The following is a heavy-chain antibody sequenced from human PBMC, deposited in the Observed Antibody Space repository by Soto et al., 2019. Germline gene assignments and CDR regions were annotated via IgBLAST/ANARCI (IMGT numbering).Heavy chain of an antibody. CDR1: GGTFSSYA. D-gene: IGHD3-22*01. J-gene: IGHJ4*02. CDR3: ARYCRSYYDSSGYSSSSRYYFDY. V-gene: IGHV1-69*01. CDR2: IIPIFGTA. Sequence: QVQLVQSGAEVKKPGSSVKVSCKASGGTFSSYAISWVRQAPGQGLEWMGGIIPIFGTANYAQKFQGRVTITADESKSTAYMELSGLRSEDTGVYYCARYCRSYYDSSGYSSSSRYYFDYWGQGTLVTVSS.